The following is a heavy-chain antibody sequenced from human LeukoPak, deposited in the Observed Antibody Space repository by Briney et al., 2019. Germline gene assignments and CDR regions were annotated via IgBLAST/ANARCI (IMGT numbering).Heavy chain of an antibody. V-gene: IGHV3-23*01. CDR2: ISGSGGNT. Sequence: GGSLRLSCAASGFTFSSNGMTWVRQAPRKGLEWVSTISGSGGNTYYADSVKGRFTISRDNSKNTLYLQMNILRADDTAVYYCARDRDGTGNYPLDYWGQGTLVIVSS. D-gene: IGHD3-10*01. J-gene: IGHJ4*02. CDR3: ARDRDGTGNYPLDY. CDR1: GFTFSSNG.